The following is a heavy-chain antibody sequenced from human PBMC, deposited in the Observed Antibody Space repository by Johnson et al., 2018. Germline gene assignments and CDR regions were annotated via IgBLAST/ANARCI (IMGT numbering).Heavy chain of an antibody. D-gene: IGHD6-25*01. V-gene: IGHV3-53*01. J-gene: IGHJ1*01. CDR2: IYSGGST. Sequence: VQLVESGGGLIQPGGSLRLSCAASGFTVSSNYMSWVRQAPGKGLEWVSIIYSGGSTYYADSVKGRFTISRDNSKNTRYLQMNSLRAEDTAVYYCAGDLSGDYFQHWGQGTLVTVSS. CDR3: AGDLSGDYFQH. CDR1: GFTVSSNY.